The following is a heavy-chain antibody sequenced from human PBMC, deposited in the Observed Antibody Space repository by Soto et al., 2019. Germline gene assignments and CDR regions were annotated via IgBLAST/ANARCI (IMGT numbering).Heavy chain of an antibody. D-gene: IGHD2-15*01. CDR2: IKQDGSEK. V-gene: IGHV3-7*01. J-gene: IGHJ6*02. CDR3: ARDFRWTAYSYYGMDV. Sequence: GGSLRLSCAASGFTFSSYWMSWVRQAPGKGLEWVANIKQDGSEKYYVDSVKGRFTISRDNAKNSLYLQMNSLRAEDTAVYYCARDFRWTAYSYYGMDVWGQGTTGTAP. CDR1: GFTFSSYW.